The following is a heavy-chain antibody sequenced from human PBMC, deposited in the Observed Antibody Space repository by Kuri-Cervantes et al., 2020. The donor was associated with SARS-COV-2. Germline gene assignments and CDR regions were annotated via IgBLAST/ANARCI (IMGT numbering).Heavy chain of an antibody. J-gene: IGHJ6*02. CDR2: IIPIFGTA. CDR3: ARVEEYGDSYYYYYGMDV. V-gene: IGHV1-69*13. Sequence: SVKVSCKASGGTFSSYAISWVRQAPGQGLEWMGGIIPIFGTANYAQKFRGRVTITADESTSTAYMELSSLRSEDTAVYHCARVEEYGDSYYYYYGMDVWGQGTTVTVSS. CDR1: GGTFSSYA. D-gene: IGHD4-17*01.